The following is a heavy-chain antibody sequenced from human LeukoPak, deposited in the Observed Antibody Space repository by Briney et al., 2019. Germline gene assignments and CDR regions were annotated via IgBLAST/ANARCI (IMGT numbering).Heavy chain of an antibody. CDR2: INPSGGST. V-gene: IGHV1-46*01. Sequence: ASVKVSCKASGYTFTSYYMHWVGQAPGQGREWMGIINPSGGSTSYAQKFQGRVTMTRDTSTSTVYMELSSLRSEDTAVYYCAKSRGCSSTSCYTRFDYWGQGTLVTVSS. CDR3: AKSRGCSSTSCYTRFDY. D-gene: IGHD2-2*02. J-gene: IGHJ4*02. CDR1: GYTFTSYY.